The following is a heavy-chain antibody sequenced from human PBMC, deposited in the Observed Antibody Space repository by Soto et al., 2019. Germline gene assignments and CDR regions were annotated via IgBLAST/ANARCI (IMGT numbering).Heavy chain of an antibody. J-gene: IGHJ3*02. D-gene: IGHD2-15*01. CDR1: GFTFSSYS. CDR2: ISSSSSYI. Sequence: GGSLRLSCAASGFTFSSYSMNWVRQAPGKGLEWVSSISSSSSYIYYADSVKGRFTISRDNAKNSLYLQMNSLRAEDTAVYYCARGDDCSGGSCYFGAFDIWGQGTMVTVSS. V-gene: IGHV3-21*01. CDR3: ARGDDCSGGSCYFGAFDI.